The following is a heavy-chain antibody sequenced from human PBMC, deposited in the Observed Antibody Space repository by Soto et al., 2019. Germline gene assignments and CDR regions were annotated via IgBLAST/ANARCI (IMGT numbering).Heavy chain of an antibody. CDR1: ECSFTSYW. CDR3: ARHSYGYWYYYYGMDV. J-gene: IGHJ6*02. CDR2: IYPGDSDT. Sequence: SLNISCKGSECSFTSYWIGCVRQMPEKGLEWMGIIYPGDSDTRYSPSFQGQVTISADKSISTAYLQWSSLKASDTAMYYCARHSYGYWYYYYGMDVWGQGTTVTVSS. D-gene: IGHD5-18*01. V-gene: IGHV5-51*01.